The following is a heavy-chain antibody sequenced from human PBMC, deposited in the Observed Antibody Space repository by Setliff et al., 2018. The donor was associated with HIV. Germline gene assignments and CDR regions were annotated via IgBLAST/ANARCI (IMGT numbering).Heavy chain of an antibody. J-gene: IGHJ3*02. CDR1: GYTLSELS. V-gene: IGHV1-24*01. CDR3: ATDAYHDFVTGPTPCAFDI. Sequence: ASVKVSCKVSGYTLSELSMHWVRQAPGEGLEWMGGIDPEGGETIYAEKFQGRVTMTEDTATETAYMELSSLRSEDTAVYYCATDAYHDFVTGPTPCAFDIWGQGTVVTVSS. CDR2: IDPEGGET. D-gene: IGHD3-9*01.